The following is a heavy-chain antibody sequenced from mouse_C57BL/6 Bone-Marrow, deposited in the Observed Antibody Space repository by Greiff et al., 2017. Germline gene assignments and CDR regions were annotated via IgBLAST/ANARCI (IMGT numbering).Heavy chain of an antibody. J-gene: IGHJ3*01. Sequence: EVQGVESGGGLVQSGRSLRLSCATSGFTFSDFYMEWVRQAPGKGLEWIAASRHNANYYTTEYSASVKGRFIVSRDTSQSILYLQMHALRAEDTAIYYCARDAKGDGYYGFADWGKGTLVTVSA. D-gene: IGHD2-3*01. V-gene: IGHV7-1*01. CDR1: GFTFSDFY. CDR2: SRHNANYYTT. CDR3: ARDAKGDGYYGFAD.